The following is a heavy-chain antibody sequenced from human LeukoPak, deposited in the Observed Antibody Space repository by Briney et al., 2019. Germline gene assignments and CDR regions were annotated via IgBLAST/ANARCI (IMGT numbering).Heavy chain of an antibody. V-gene: IGHV4-30-2*01. CDR1: GGSISSGGYS. CDR3: ARDPMIAAAGRSYYYGMDV. D-gene: IGHD6-13*01. Sequence: PSGTLSLTCAVSGGSISSGGYSWSWIRHPPGKGLEWIGYIYHSGNTYYNPSLKSRVTISVDRSKNQFSLKLSSVTAADTAVYYCARDPMIAAAGRSYYYGMDVWGQGTTVTVSS. CDR2: IYHSGNT. J-gene: IGHJ6*02.